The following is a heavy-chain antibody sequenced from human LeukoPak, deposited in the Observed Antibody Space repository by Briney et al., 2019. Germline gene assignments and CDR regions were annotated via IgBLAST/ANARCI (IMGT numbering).Heavy chain of an antibody. Sequence: SETLSLTCTVSGGSINSYYWSWIRQPAGKGLEWIGRIYTSGSTNYNPSLKSRVTMSVDTSKNQFSLKLSSVTAADTAVYYCARDVGATRQNWYDPWGQGTLVTVSS. J-gene: IGHJ5*02. CDR1: GGSINSYY. CDR2: IYTSGST. CDR3: ARDVGATRQNWYDP. D-gene: IGHD1-26*01. V-gene: IGHV4-4*07.